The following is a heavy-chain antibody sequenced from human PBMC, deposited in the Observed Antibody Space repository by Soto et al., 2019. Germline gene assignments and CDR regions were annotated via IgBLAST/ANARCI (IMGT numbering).Heavy chain of an antibody. V-gene: IGHV4-59*08. CDR1: GGSVSSYY. CDR2: IYYSGST. Sequence: ETLSLTCTVSGGSVSSYYWNWHRQSPGKGLEWIGYIYYSGSTKYKPSLKSRVTRSVDTSKNQFSLRVSSATAADTAVYYCARHANRNYGLYYFDCWGLGALVTVSS. D-gene: IGHD4-4*01. J-gene: IGHJ4*02. CDR3: ARHANRNYGLYYFDC.